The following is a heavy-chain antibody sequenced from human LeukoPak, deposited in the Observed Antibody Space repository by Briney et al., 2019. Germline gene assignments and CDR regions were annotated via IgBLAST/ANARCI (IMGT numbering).Heavy chain of an antibody. J-gene: IGHJ4*02. V-gene: IGHV4-59*11. D-gene: IGHD5-12*01. CDR1: GGSIGSHY. CDR2: VYDIGST. Sequence: SETLSLTCTVSGGSIGSHYWTWIRQTPGKGLEWIGYVYDIGSTKYNPSLKSRVTISVDTSKNQFSLRLSSVTAADTAVYYCARGRGYSGYDRNPYYFDYWGQGTLVTVSS. CDR3: ARGRGYSGYDRNPYYFDY.